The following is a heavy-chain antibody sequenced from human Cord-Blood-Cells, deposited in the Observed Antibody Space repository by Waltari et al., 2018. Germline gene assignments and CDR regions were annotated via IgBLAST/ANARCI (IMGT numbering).Heavy chain of an antibody. V-gene: IGHV4-39*01. CDR2: IYYSGST. D-gene: IGHD2-2*01. CDR3: ARQILGYCSSTSCYVDAFDI. Sequence: QLQLQESGPGLVKPSETLSLTCTVSGVSISSSSYYWGWIRQPPGKGLEWFGSIYYSGSTYYNPSLKRRVTISVDTSKNQFSRKLSSVTAADTAVYYCARQILGYCSSTSCYVDAFDIWGQGTMVTVSS. CDR1: GVSISSSSYY. J-gene: IGHJ3*02.